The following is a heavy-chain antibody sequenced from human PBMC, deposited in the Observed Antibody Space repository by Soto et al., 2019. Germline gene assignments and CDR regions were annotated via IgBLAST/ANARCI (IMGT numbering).Heavy chain of an antibody. CDR1: GGSISSYY. CDR3: ARPPLL. D-gene: IGHD3-3*02. CDR2: IYYSGST. J-gene: IGHJ4*02. Sequence: NPSETLSLTCTVSGGSISSYYWSWIRQPPGKGLEWIGYIYYSGSTNYNPSLKSRVTISVDTSKNQFSLKLSSVTAADTAMYYCARPPLLGGQETLVTVSS. V-gene: IGHV4-59*08.